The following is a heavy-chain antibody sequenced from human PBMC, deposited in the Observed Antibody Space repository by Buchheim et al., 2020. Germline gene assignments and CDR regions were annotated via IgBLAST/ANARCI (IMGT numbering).Heavy chain of an antibody. D-gene: IGHD2-15*01. Sequence: QVQLVESGGGVVQPGRSLRLSCAASGFTFSSYGMHWVRQAPGKGLEWVAVIWYDGSNKYYADSVKGRFTISRDNSKNTLYLQMNSLRAEDTAVYYCARDGDIVVVVAATPYFDYWGQGTL. J-gene: IGHJ4*02. CDR1: GFTFSSYG. CDR2: IWYDGSNK. CDR3: ARDGDIVVVVAATPYFDY. V-gene: IGHV3-33*01.